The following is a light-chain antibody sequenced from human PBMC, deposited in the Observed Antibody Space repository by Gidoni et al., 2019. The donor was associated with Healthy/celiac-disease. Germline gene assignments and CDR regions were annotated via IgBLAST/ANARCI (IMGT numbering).Light chain of an antibody. CDR3: SSYAGSNKV. J-gene: IGLJ2*01. Sequence: SPLPQPPSASGSPGQSVTISCTVTSRDVGGYNYVSWYQQHPGQAPKLMFYEVSKRPSGVPDRFSGSKSGNTASLTVSGLQAEDEADYYCSSYAGSNKVFGGGTKLTVL. V-gene: IGLV2-8*01. CDR2: EVS. CDR1: SRDVGGYNY.